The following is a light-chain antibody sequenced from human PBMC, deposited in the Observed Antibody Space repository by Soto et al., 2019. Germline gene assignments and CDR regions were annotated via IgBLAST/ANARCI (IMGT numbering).Light chain of an antibody. CDR1: ASNLGAKYA. J-gene: IGLJ3*02. V-gene: IGLV1-40*01. CDR3: QSYDTTLSGLV. CDR2: DNI. Sequence: QSVLTQPPSVSGAPGQRVTIYCTGSASNLGAKYAVHWYQHLPGTAPKLLIYDNIHRPSGVPDRFSGSKSDTSASLAITGLQAEDEADYYCQSYDTTLSGLVFGGGTKLTVL.